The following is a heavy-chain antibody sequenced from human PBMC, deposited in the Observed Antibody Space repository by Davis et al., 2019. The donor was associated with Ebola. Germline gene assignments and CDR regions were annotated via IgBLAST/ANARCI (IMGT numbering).Heavy chain of an antibody. D-gene: IGHD3-22*01. CDR1: GFTFSSFC. V-gene: IGHV3-21*01. Sequence: PGGSLRLSCAASGFTFSSFCMSWVRQAPGKGLEWVSSISSSSSYIYYADSVKGRFTISRDNAKNSLYLQMNSLRDEDTAVYYCATNLIYDIGYFDYWGQGTLVTVSS. CDR2: ISSSSSYI. J-gene: IGHJ4*02. CDR3: ATNLIYDIGYFDY.